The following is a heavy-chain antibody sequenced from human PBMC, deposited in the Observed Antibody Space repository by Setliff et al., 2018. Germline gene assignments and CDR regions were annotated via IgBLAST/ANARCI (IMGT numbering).Heavy chain of an antibody. J-gene: IGHJ3*02. V-gene: IGHV1-2*06. CDR1: GSTFTSYY. CDR2: IDPNSGGT. CDR3: ARDTEEIRGDYGAFNI. D-gene: IGHD4-17*01. Sequence: ASVKVSCKASGSTFTSYYTRWVRQAPGQGLEWLGRIDPNSGGTDYAQRFQGRVTMSGDTSISTAYMELSGLRSDDTAIYYCARDTEEIRGDYGAFNIWGQGTMVTVSS.